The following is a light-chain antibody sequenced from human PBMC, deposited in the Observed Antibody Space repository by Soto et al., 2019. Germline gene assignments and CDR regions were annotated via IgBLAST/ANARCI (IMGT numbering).Light chain of an antibody. V-gene: IGKV3-20*01. CDR1: QTISSFY. CDR3: QQYGGSPPYT. J-gene: IGKJ2*01. Sequence: EIVLTQSPGTLSLSPGERATLSCRASQTISSFYLAWYQQKPGQAPRPLIFAASRRATGIPERFSGSGSGTDFALTISRLEPEDFAVYYCQQYGGSPPYTFGQGTKLEIK. CDR2: AAS.